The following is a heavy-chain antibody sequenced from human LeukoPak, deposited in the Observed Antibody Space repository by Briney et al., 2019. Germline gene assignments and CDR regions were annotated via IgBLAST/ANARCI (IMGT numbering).Heavy chain of an antibody. D-gene: IGHD1-20*01. CDR2: INAGNGNT. J-gene: IGHJ4*02. CDR1: GYAFTSYA. Sequence: GASVKVSCKASGYAFTSYAMHWVRQAPGQRLEWMGWINAGNGNTKYSQKFQGRVTITRDTSASTAYMELSSLRSEDTAVYYCARLYNWNDSDYWGQGTLVTVSS. CDR3: ARLYNWNDSDY. V-gene: IGHV1-3*01.